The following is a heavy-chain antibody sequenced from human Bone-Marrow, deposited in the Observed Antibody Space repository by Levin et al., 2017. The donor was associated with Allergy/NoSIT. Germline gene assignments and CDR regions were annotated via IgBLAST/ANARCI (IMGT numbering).Heavy chain of an antibody. CDR1: GFTFSNSS. Sequence: LSLTCAASGFTFSNSSMNWVRPAPGKGLEWVSYISDSSRSIFYADSVKGRFTISRDNAKNSLFLQMNSLRDEDTAVYYCARDCPHLSYSSTWYYYYGMDVWGQGTTVTVSS. D-gene: IGHD6-13*01. CDR3: ARDCPHLSYSSTWYYYYGMDV. CDR2: ISDSSRSI. J-gene: IGHJ6*02. V-gene: IGHV3-48*02.